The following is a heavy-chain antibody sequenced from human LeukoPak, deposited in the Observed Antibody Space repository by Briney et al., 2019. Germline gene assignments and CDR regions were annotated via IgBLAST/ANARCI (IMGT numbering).Heavy chain of an antibody. Sequence: GGSLRLSCAASGFTFSSYAMSWVHQAPGKGLEWVSAISGSGGSTYYADSVKGRFTISRDNSKNTLYLQMNSLRAEDTAVYYCAKDRTASSTSWELDYWGQGTLVTVSS. D-gene: IGHD2-2*01. CDR1: GFTFSSYA. J-gene: IGHJ4*02. CDR2: ISGSGGST. CDR3: AKDRTASSTSWELDY. V-gene: IGHV3-23*01.